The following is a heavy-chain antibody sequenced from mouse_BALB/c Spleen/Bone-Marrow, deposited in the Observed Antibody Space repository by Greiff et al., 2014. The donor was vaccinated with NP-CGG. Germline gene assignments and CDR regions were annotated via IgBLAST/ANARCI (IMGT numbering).Heavy chain of an antibody. CDR1: GYTFTSYW. D-gene: IGHD1-1*01. J-gene: IGHJ1*01. Sequence: VQLQQSGAELARPGASVKLSCKASGYTFTSYWMQWVKQRPGQGLEWIGAIYPGDGDTRYTQKFKGKATLTVDKSSSTAYMQLSSLASEDSAVYYCARYYYGSSYEYFDVWGAGTTVTVSS. CDR2: IYPGDGDT. V-gene: IGHV1-87*01. CDR3: ARYYYGSSYEYFDV.